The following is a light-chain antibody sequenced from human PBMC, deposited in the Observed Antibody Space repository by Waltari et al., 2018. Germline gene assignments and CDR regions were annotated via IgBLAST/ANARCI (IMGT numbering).Light chain of an antibody. CDR1: NLGAKN. V-gene: IGLV3-1*01. Sequence: SYELTQPPSVSVSPGQTASITCSGNNLGAKNVCWYQQKAGQSPVVVIYQDTKRPSGIPERFSGAISGNTATLTISETQAVDEADYYCQAWDSTTFVFGGGTKLTVL. J-gene: IGLJ2*01. CDR3: QAWDSTTFV. CDR2: QDT.